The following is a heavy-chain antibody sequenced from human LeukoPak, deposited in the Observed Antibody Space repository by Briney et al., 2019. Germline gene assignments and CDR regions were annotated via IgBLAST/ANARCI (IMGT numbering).Heavy chain of an antibody. CDR2: IYSGGST. D-gene: IGHD6-13*01. V-gene: IGHV3-53*01. CDR3: ARDTVAAAGTDY. Sequence: GGSLRLSCAASGFTLNSNYMTWVRQAPGKGLEGVSVIYSGGSTYYADSVKGRFTISRDNSKNTLYLQMNSLRPDDTAVYYCARDTVAAAGTDYWGQGTLVTVSS. CDR1: GFTLNSNY. J-gene: IGHJ4*02.